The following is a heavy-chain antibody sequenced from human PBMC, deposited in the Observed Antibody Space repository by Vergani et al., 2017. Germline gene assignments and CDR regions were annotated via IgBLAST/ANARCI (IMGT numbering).Heavy chain of an antibody. CDR1: GGTFSSYA. CDR3: ARETTYCSGGSCYSEDAFDI. J-gene: IGHJ3*02. CDR2: IIPIFGTA. V-gene: IGHV1-69*01. Sequence: QVQLVQSGAEVKKPGSSVKVSCKASGGTFSSYAISWVRQAPGQGLEWMGGIIPIFGTANYAQKFQGRVTSTADESTSTAYMELSSLRSEDTAVYYCARETTYCSGGSCYSEDAFDIWGQGTMVTVSS. D-gene: IGHD2-15*01.